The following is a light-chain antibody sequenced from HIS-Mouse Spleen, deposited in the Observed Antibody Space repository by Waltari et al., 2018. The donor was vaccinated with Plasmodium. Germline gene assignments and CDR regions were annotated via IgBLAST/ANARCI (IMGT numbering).Light chain of an antibody. V-gene: IGLV1-40*01. J-gene: IGLJ2*01. CDR3: QSYDSSLSGGV. CDR2: GNS. Sequence: SVLTQPPSVSGAPGQRLTISCTGSSTNIGAGYDVHWYQQLPGTAPKRLIYGNSNRPSGVPERFSGSRSGTSASLAITGRQAEDEADYYCQSYDSSLSGGVFGGGTKLTVL. CDR1: STNIGAGYD.